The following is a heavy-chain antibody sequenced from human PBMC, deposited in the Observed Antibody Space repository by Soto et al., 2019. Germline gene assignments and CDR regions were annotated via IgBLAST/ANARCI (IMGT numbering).Heavy chain of an antibody. J-gene: IGHJ4*02. D-gene: IGHD2-15*01. Sequence: QVQLQQWGAGLLKPSETLSLTCAVYGRSFSGYYWSWIRQPPGKGLEWIGEINHSGSTNYNPSLKSRVNISVDTSKNQFSLKLSSVTAADTAVYYCARGGGSGGRWYWGQGTLVTVSS. V-gene: IGHV4-34*01. CDR2: INHSGST. CDR1: GRSFSGYY. CDR3: ARGGGSGGRWY.